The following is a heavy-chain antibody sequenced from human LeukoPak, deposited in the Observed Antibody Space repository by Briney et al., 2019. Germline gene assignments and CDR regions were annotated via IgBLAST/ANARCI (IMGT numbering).Heavy chain of an antibody. J-gene: IGHJ4*02. CDR2: ISAYNGNT. D-gene: IGHD6-19*01. CDR1: GYTFTSYG. Sequence: VASVKVSCKASGYTFTSYGISWVRQAPGQGLEWMGWISAYNGNTNYAQKLQGRVTMTTDTSTSTAYMELSSLRSEDTAVYYCAREGPGYSSGWYSGSISGVLTPFDYWGQGTLVTVSS. CDR3: AREGPGYSSGWYSGSISGVLTPFDY. V-gene: IGHV1-18*01.